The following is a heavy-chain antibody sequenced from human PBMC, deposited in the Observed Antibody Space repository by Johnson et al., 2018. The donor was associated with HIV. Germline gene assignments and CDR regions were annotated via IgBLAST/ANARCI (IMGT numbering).Heavy chain of an antibody. J-gene: IGHJ3*02. CDR3: ARGLGSRSAFDI. CDR2: INWNGGST. Sequence: VHLVECGGGLVQPGGSLRLSCAASGFTFDDYGMSWVRQAPGKGLEWVSGINWNGGSTGYADSVKGRFTISRDNAKNTLYLQMNSVRAEDTAVYYCARGLGSRSAFDIWGQGTMVTVSS. CDR1: GFTFDDYG. V-gene: IGHV3-20*04. D-gene: IGHD2-2*01.